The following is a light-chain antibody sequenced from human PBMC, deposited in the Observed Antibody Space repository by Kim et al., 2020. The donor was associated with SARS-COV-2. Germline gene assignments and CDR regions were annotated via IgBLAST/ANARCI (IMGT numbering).Light chain of an antibody. CDR2: AAS. J-gene: IGKJ2*02. V-gene: IGKV1-39*01. CDR1: QSISTF. CDR3: QQSYSSPCT. Sequence: DIQMTQSPSSLSASVGDRVTITCRASQSISTFLNWYQQKPGRAHKLLIYAASSLQSGVPSRFTGSGSGTDFTLTISSLQPEDFATYYCQQSYSSPCTFGQGTKLEI.